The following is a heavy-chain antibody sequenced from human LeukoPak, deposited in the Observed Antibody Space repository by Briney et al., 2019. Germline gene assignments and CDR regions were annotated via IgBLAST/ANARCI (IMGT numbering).Heavy chain of an antibody. V-gene: IGHV4-59*01. CDR2: IYYSGST. Sequence: SETLSLTCTVSGGSISSYYWSWIRQPPGKGLEWIGYIYYSGSTNYNPSLKSRVTISVDTSKNQFSLKLSSVTAADTAVYYCASGPRAGSFDIWGQGTRVTVSS. D-gene: IGHD3-10*01. J-gene: IGHJ3*02. CDR1: GGSISSYY. CDR3: ASGPRAGSFDI.